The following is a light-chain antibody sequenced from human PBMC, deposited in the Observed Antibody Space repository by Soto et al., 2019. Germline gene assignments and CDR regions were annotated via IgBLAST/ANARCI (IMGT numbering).Light chain of an antibody. J-gene: IGKJ4*01. CDR3: HQANSFPLT. Sequence: DIQMTQSPSSVSASVGDRVTITCRASQGISSWLAWYQQKPGKAPKLLISAASSLQSGVPSRLIGSGFGTDVTPTISSLQPEDFANYYCHQANSFPLTFGEGTKVEIK. CDR1: QGISSW. CDR2: AAS. V-gene: IGKV1D-12*01.